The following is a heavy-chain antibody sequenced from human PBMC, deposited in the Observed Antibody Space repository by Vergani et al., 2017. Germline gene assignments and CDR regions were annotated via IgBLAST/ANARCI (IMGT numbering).Heavy chain of an antibody. CDR2: ISAYNGNT. D-gene: IGHD3-3*01. J-gene: IGHJ3*01. Sequence: QVHLVQSGAEVKKPGASVKVSCKASGYTFTSYGISWVRQAPGQGLEWMGWISAYNGNTNYAQKVQGRVTVTTDTSTSTAYMELRSLRSDDTAMYYCARVRDFWSDPDAFDFWGQGTMVTVSS. CDR3: ARVRDFWSDPDAFDF. V-gene: IGHV1-18*01. CDR1: GYTFTSYG.